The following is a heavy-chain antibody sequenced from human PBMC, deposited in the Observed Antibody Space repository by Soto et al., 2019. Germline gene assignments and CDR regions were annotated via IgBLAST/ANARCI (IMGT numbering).Heavy chain of an antibody. V-gene: IGHV1-46*01. CDR2: INPSGGST. Sequence: ASVKVSCKASGYTFTSYYMHWVRQAPGQGLEWMGRINPSGGSTSYAQKFQGRVTMTMDTSTSTVYMELSSLRSEDTAVYYCARDRGFGELTKSMDVWGQGTTVAVSS. J-gene: IGHJ6*02. CDR1: GYTFTSYY. D-gene: IGHD3-10*01. CDR3: ARDRGFGELTKSMDV.